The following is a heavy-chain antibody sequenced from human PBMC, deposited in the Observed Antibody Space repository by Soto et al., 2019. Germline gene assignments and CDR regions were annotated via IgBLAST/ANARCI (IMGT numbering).Heavy chain of an antibody. CDR3: AKEKQLWFGEDYYYGMDV. CDR2: INAGNGNT. CDR1: GYTFTSYA. D-gene: IGHD5-18*01. Sequence: GASVKVSCKASGYTFTSYAMHWVRQAPGQRLEWMGWINAGNGNTKYSQKFQGRVTITRDTSASTAYMELSSLRSEDTVVYYCAKEKQLWFGEDYYYGMDVWGQGTTVTVSS. V-gene: IGHV1-3*01. J-gene: IGHJ6*02.